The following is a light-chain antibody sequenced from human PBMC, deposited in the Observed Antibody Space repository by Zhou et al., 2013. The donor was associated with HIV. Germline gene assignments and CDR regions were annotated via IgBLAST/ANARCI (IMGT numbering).Light chain of an antibody. Sequence: DIQMTQSPSTLSASVGDRVTFTCRASQSISYGVAWYQLKPGRAPKLLIYKASSLESGVPSRFSGSGSGTEFTLTISSLQPEDFATYYCQYYNFHSTWTFGQGTKVEIK. CDR3: QYYNFHSTWT. J-gene: IGKJ1*01. V-gene: IGKV1-5*03. CDR1: QSISYG. CDR2: KAS.